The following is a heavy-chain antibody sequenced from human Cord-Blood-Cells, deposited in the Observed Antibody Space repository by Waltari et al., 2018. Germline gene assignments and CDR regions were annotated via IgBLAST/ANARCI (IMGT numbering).Heavy chain of an antibody. D-gene: IGHD3-22*01. J-gene: IGHJ3*02. Sequence: WGSLRLSCTASGFTFGAYAMSWFRQAPGKGLEWVGFIRSKAYGGTTEYAASVKGRFTISRDDSKTISYLQMNSRKTEDTAVYYCTRALDAYYYDSSGYYGHAFDIWGQGTMVTVSS. V-gene: IGHV3-49*03. CDR2: IRSKAYGGTT. CDR1: GFTFGAYA. CDR3: TRALDAYYYDSSGYYGHAFDI.